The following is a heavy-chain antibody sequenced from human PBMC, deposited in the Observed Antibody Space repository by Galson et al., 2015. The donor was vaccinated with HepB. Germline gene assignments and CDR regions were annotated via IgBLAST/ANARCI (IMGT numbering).Heavy chain of an antibody. CDR1: GGSISSGSYY. J-gene: IGHJ5*02. Sequence: LSLTCTVSGGSISSGSYYWSWIRQPAGKGLEWIGRIYTGGSTNYNPSLKSRVTISVDTSKNQFSLKLSSVTAADTAVYYCARDTIGLNWFDPWGQGTLVTVSS. V-gene: IGHV4-61*02. CDR3: ARDTIGLNWFDP. CDR2: IYTGGST.